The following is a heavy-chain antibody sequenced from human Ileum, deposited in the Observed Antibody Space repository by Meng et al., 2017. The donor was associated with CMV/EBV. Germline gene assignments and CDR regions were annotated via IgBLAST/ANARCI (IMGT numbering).Heavy chain of an antibody. CDR2: TNQDGSEI. J-gene: IGHJ3*02. CDR1: GFTLSRYY. CDR3: ATLPNARDSFDI. D-gene: IGHD3-22*01. V-gene: IGHV3-7*01. Sequence: GESLKISCAASGFTLSRYYMSWVRQGPGKGPEWVANTNQDGSEIHYVDSVKGRFTISRDNARNSMSLQMNNLRADDTALYYCATLPNARDSFDIWGQGTLVTVSS.